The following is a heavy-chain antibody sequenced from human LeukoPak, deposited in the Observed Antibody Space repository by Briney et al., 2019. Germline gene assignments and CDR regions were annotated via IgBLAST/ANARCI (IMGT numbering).Heavy chain of an antibody. D-gene: IGHD3-3*01. CDR3: ARTIFGVVNARWEFDF. CDR2: IHPNSGGT. J-gene: IGHJ4*02. CDR1: GYTFTGYY. Sequence: GASVKVSCKASGYTFTGYYMHWVRQAPGKGLEWMGWIHPNSGGTNYAQKFQGRVTMTRDTYISTAYMELSKLRSDDTAVYYCARTIFGVVNARWEFDFWGQGTLVTVSS. V-gene: IGHV1-2*02.